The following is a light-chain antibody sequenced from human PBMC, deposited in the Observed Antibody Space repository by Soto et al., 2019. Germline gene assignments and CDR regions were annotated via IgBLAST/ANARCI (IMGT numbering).Light chain of an antibody. Sequence: DIQMTQSPSSVSASVGDIVTVTCRASQGISSWLVWYQQKPGKAPKLLIYAASTLQSGVPSRFSGSGSGTDFTLTISSLQPEDFATYSCQQANSFPPTFGGGTKVDIK. CDR3: QQANSFPPT. CDR1: QGISSW. J-gene: IGKJ4*01. CDR2: AAS. V-gene: IGKV1-12*01.